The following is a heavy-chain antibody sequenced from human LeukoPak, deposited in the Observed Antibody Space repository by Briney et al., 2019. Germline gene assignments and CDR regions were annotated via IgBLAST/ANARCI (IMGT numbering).Heavy chain of an antibody. Sequence: GASVKVSCKASGYTFTSYYMHWVRQAPGQGLEWMGIINPSGGSTSYAQKFQGRVTMTRDMSTSTVYMELSSLRSEDTAVYYCARADSSGYLFDYWGQGTLVTVSS. J-gene: IGHJ4*02. D-gene: IGHD5-12*01. CDR3: ARADSSGYLFDY. CDR2: INPSGGST. V-gene: IGHV1-46*01. CDR1: GYTFTSYY.